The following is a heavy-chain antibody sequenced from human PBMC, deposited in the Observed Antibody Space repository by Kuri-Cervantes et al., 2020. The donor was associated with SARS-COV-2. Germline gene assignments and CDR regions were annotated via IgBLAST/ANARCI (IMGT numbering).Heavy chain of an antibody. V-gene: IGHV3-49*04. J-gene: IGHJ4*02. CDR2: IRRQGYGGTG. CDR1: GFSFGDYG. Sequence: GGSLRLSCTTSGFSFGDYGVSWVRQAPGKGLEWVGLIRRQGYGGTGEYAASVRGRFTISRDDSKSIAYLQMNSLKPEDTAVYYCTKDDFWSGYSDYLGQGTLVTVSS. CDR3: TKDDFWSGYSDY. D-gene: IGHD3-3*01.